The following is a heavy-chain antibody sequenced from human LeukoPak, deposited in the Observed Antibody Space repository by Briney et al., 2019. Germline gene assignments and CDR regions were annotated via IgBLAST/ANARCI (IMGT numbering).Heavy chain of an antibody. J-gene: IGHJ6*03. V-gene: IGHV1-8*01. CDR2: MNPNSGNT. Sequence: ASVKVSCKASGYTFTSYDINWVRQATGQGLEWMGWMNPNSGNTGYAQKFQGRVTMTRNTSISTAYMELSSLRSEDTAVYYCARVPKRGAVLRYFDWLSKKPYYYYYMDVWGKGTTVTISS. D-gene: IGHD3-9*01. CDR3: ARVPKRGAVLRYFDWLSKKPYYYYYMDV. CDR1: GYTFTSYD.